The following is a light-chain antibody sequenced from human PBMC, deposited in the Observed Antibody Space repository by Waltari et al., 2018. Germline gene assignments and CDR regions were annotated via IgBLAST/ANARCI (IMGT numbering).Light chain of an antibody. V-gene: IGKV1-27*01. J-gene: IGKJ1*01. CDR1: QGITNY. CDR2: AAS. CDR3: QKYDSAPRT. Sequence: DIQMTQSPSSLSSSVGDRVTITCRASQGITNYLAWYQHKPGKVPKLLIYAASTLQSGVPSRFSGSGSGTDFTLTISSLQPEDVATYYCQKYDSAPRTFGQGTKVEIK.